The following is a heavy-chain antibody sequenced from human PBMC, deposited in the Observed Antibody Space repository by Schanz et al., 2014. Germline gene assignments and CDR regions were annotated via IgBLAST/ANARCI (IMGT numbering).Heavy chain of an antibody. D-gene: IGHD2-8*02. J-gene: IGHJ6*02. CDR3: ARDSLRGATGGYGMDV. CDR1: GGSVSSGGDY. Sequence: QVQLQESGPGLVKPSQTLSLTCTVSGGSVSSGGDYWSWIRQHPGKGLEWIGFISYSGSTYYNPSLKSRVTISVDTSKNQFSLNLSSATAADTAVYYCARDSLRGATGGYGMDVWGQGTTVTVS. CDR2: ISYSGST. V-gene: IGHV4-31*03.